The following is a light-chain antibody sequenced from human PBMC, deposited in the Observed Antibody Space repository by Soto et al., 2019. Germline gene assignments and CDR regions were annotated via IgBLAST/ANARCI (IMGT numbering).Light chain of an antibody. CDR3: MQPLQTTWT. CDR1: QSLLHSNGYNY. V-gene: IGKV2-28*01. J-gene: IGKJ1*01. CDR2: LGS. Sequence: DIVMTQSPLSLPVTPGEPASISCRSSQSLLHSNGYNYLDWYLQKPGQSPQLLIYLGSNRASGVPHRFSGSGSGTDFTLKISRVEAEDVGVYYCMQPLQTTWTFGQGTKVEIK.